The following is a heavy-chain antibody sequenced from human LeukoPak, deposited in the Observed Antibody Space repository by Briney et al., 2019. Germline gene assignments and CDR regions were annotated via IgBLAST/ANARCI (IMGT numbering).Heavy chain of an antibody. D-gene: IGHD3-10*01. J-gene: IGHJ5*02. Sequence: GESLKISCKGSGYSFATYWTAWVRQMPGKGLEWMGIIYPGDSDTRYSPSFQGQVTISADKSISTAYLQWSSLKASDTAMYYCARRKIWFGELLRSDVLGDWFDPWGQGTLVTVSS. CDR1: GYSFATYW. CDR2: IYPGDSDT. CDR3: ARRKIWFGELLRSDVLGDWFDP. V-gene: IGHV5-51*01.